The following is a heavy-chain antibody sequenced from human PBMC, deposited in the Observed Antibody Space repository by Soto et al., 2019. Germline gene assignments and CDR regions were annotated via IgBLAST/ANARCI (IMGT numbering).Heavy chain of an antibody. CDR1: GFTFSSYG. J-gene: IGHJ3*02. V-gene: IGHV3-33*01. D-gene: IGHD3-22*01. CDR3: ARAGITMIVVVNDAFDI. CDR2: IWYDGSNK. Sequence: PGGSLRLSCAASGFTFSSYGMHWVRQAPGKGLEWVAVIWYDGSNKYYADSVKGRFTISRDNSKNTLYLQMNSLRAEDTAVYYCARAGITMIVVVNDAFDIWGQGTMVTVSS.